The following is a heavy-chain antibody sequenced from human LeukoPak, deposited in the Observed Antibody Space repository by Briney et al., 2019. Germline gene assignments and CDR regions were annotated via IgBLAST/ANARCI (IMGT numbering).Heavy chain of an antibody. Sequence: SETLSLTCAVYGGSFSGYYWSWIRQPPGKGLEWIGEINHSGSTNYNPSLRSRVTISVDTSKNQFSLKLSSVTAADTAVYYCARGRYDFWSGYSINFDYWGQGTLVTVSS. CDR1: GGSFSGYY. CDR2: INHSGST. D-gene: IGHD3-3*01. V-gene: IGHV4-34*01. CDR3: ARGRYDFWSGYSINFDY. J-gene: IGHJ4*02.